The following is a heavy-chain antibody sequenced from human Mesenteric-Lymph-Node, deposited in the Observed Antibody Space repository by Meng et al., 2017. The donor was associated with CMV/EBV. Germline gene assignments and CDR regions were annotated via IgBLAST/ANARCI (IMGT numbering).Heavy chain of an antibody. CDR2: INHSGST. CDR1: GGSFSGYY. CDR3: ARHQRWLKSEGGFNY. J-gene: IGHJ4*02. D-gene: IGHD4-23*01. Sequence: QVQLQQWGAGLLKPSGTLSPTWAVYGGSFSGYYWRWIRQPPAKGLGWIGEINHSGSTNYNPSLKSRVTISVDTSKNQFSLKLSSVTAADTAVYYCARHQRWLKSEGGFNYWGQGTLVTVSS. V-gene: IGHV4-34*01.